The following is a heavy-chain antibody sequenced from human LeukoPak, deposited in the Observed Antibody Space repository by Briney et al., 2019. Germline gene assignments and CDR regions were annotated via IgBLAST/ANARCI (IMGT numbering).Heavy chain of an antibody. CDR3: AREVHSGSSWADY. D-gene: IGHD1-26*01. CDR2: IYYSGST. J-gene: IGHJ4*02. V-gene: IGHV4-59*11. CDR1: GGSISSHY. Sequence: SSETLSLTCTVSGGSISSHYWSWIRQPPGKGLEWIGYIYYSGSTNYNPSLKSRVTISVDTSKNQFSLKLSSVTAADTAVYFCAREVHSGSSWADYWGQGTLVTVSS.